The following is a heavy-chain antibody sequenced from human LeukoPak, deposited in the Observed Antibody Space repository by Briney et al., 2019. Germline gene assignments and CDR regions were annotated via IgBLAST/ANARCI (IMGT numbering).Heavy chain of an antibody. CDR3: ARGVGYNYFVS. CDR2: IRSKTDGGTT. V-gene: IGHV3-15*01. J-gene: IGHJ4*02. Sequence: GGSLRLSCAASGFTFRDAWMTWVRQAPGKGLEWVGRIRSKTDGGTTDYAVSVQGRFTISRDNSKDTLYLQMNSLRAEDTAVYYCARGVGYNYFVSWGQGTLVTVSS. CDR1: GFTFRDAW. D-gene: IGHD5-24*01.